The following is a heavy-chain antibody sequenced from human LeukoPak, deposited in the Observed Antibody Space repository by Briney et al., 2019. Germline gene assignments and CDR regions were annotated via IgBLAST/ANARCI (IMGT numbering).Heavy chain of an antibody. D-gene: IGHD2-2*01. CDR2: INHSGST. CDR1: GESFSGYY. Sequence: SETLSLTSAVNGESFSGYYWSWIRQPPGKGLEWIGEINHSGSTNYNPSLKSRVTISVDTSKNQFSLKLSSVTAADTAVYYCARGLKLGRSTSLNWFDPWGQGTLVTVSS. V-gene: IGHV4-34*01. CDR3: ARGLKLGRSTSLNWFDP. J-gene: IGHJ5*02.